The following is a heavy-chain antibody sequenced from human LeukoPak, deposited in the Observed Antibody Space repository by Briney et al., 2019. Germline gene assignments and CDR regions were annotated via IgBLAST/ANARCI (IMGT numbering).Heavy chain of an antibody. V-gene: IGHV3-66*01. Sequence: PGGSLRLSCAASGFIVSNNYMSWVRQAPGKGLEWVSVIYSGGSTYYADSVKGRLTISRDNSKNTLYLEMNNLRAEDTAVYYCARFTVTTDLDYWGQGTLVTVSS. CDR1: GFIVSNNY. J-gene: IGHJ4*02. CDR2: IYSGGST. CDR3: ARFTVTTDLDY. D-gene: IGHD4-17*01.